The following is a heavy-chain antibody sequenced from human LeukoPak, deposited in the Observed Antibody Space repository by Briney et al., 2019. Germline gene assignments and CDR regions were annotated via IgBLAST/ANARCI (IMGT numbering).Heavy chain of an antibody. CDR1: GFTFSSYW. CDR2: IKQDGSEK. J-gene: IGHJ4*02. D-gene: IGHD6-19*01. Sequence: PGGSLRLSCAGSGFTFSSYWMSWVRQAPGKGLEWVANIKQDGSEKYYVDSVKGRFTISRDNAKNSLYLQMNSLRAEDTAVYYCAKGIAVAGSDYWGQGTLVTVSS. CDR3: AKGIAVAGSDY. V-gene: IGHV3-7*01.